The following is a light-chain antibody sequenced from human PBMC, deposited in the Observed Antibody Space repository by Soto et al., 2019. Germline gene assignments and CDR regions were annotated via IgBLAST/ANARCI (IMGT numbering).Light chain of an antibody. CDR3: ATRDNSLSRWV. CDR1: SSNIGTYY. CDR2: RNG. J-gene: IGLJ3*02. Sequence: QSVLTQPPSASGTPGQRVTISCSGSSSNIGTYYVDWYQQLPGTAPKLLIHRNGQRPSGVPDRFSGSKSGTSASLAISGLRSEDEADYYCATRDNSLSRWVFGGGTKLTVL. V-gene: IGLV1-47*01.